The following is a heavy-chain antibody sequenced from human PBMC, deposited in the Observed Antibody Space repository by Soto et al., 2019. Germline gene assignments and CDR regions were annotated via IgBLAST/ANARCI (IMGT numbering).Heavy chain of an antibody. D-gene: IGHD3-10*01. CDR1: GYIFTSYY. Sequence: GASVKVSCEASGYIFTSYYLHWVRQAPGQGLEWMGWINPFDGSRMFAQSFQGRVTFTRDTSTSTVYMELSGLRSDDMAVYYCSRVDPGETSPFDHWGQGTLVTVSS. J-gene: IGHJ4*02. V-gene: IGHV1-46*03. CDR3: SRVDPGETSPFDH. CDR2: INPFDGSR.